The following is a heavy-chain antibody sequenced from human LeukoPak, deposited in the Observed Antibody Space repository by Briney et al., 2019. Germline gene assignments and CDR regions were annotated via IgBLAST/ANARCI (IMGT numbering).Heavy chain of an antibody. J-gene: IGHJ4*02. CDR3: ARVVAAATYYFDY. CDR1: GGSIRSYY. CDR2: IYYIGST. V-gene: IGHV4-59*13. Sequence: SETLSLTCTVSGGSIRSYYWSWIRQPPGRGLEWIGSIYYIGSTEYNPSLKSRVTISVDTSKNQFSLKLTSVTAADTAVYYCARVVAAATYYFDYWGQGTLVTVSS. D-gene: IGHD6-13*01.